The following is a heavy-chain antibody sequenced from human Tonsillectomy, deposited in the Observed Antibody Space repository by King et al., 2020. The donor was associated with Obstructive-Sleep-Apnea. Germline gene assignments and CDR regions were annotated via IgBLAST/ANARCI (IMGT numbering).Heavy chain of an antibody. CDR1: GYSLTSYW. V-gene: IGHV5-51*01. Sequence: QLVQSGAEVKKPGESLKISCKGSGYSLTSYWICWVRQMPGKGLEWMGIIYLGDSDTRYSPSFQGQVTIPADQSISTPYLQWSSPKASDSAMYYCARGGRLSSEYFQHWGQGTLVTVSS. D-gene: IGHD2-2*01. CDR3: ARGGRLSSEYFQH. CDR2: IYLGDSDT. J-gene: IGHJ1*01.